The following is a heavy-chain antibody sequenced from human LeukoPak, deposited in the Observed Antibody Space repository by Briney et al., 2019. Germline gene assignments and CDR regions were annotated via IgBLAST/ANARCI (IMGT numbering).Heavy chain of an antibody. V-gene: IGHV1-69*04. D-gene: IGHD3-22*01. CDR2: IIPILGIA. J-gene: IGHJ6*03. CDR3: ARIHRGYYDTSGYPYYYMDV. Sequence: GASVKVSCKASGGTFSSYAISWVRQAPGQGLEWMGRIIPILGIANYAQKFQGRVTITTDESTSTAYMELSSLRSEDTAVYYCARIHRGYYDTSGYPYYYMDVWGKGTTVNVSS. CDR1: GGTFSSYA.